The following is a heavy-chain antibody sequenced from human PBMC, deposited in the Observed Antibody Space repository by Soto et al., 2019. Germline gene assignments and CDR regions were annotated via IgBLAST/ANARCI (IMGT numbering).Heavy chain of an antibody. Sequence: SVKVSCKASGYTLTGYYMHWVRQAPGQGPEWMGRIIPILGIANYAQKFQGRVTITADKSTSTAYMELSSLRSEDTAVYYCARYCSSTSCYNTANYYYGMDVWVQGTTVTVSS. CDR3: ARYCSSTSCYNTANYYYGMDV. J-gene: IGHJ6*02. D-gene: IGHD2-2*02. CDR2: IIPILGIA. V-gene: IGHV1-69*02. CDR1: GYTLTGYY.